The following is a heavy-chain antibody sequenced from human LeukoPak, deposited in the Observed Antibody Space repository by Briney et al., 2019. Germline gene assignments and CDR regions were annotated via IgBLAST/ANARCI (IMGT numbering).Heavy chain of an antibody. Sequence: PGGSLRLSCAASGFTFSSYGMHWVRQAPGKGLEWVAVISYDGSNKYYADSVKGRFTISRDNSKNTLYLQMNSLRAEDTAVYYCASSDGDCSGGSCYGQGPGLWGNYWGQGTLVTVSS. CDR3: ASSDGDCSGGSCYGQGPGLWGNY. V-gene: IGHV3-30*03. D-gene: IGHD2-15*01. CDR1: GFTFSSYG. J-gene: IGHJ4*02. CDR2: ISYDGSNK.